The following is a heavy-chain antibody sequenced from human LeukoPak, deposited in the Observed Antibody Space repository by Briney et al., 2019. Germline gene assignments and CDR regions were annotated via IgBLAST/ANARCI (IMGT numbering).Heavy chain of an antibody. Sequence: GGSLRLSCAASGFTFDDYGMSWVRQAPGKGLEWISGVNWNGGSTGYADSVKGRFTISRDNAKNSLYLQMNSLRAEDTAVYYCARADCGGDCHPASIDYWGQGTLVTVSS. CDR1: GFTFDDYG. V-gene: IGHV3-20*04. J-gene: IGHJ4*02. CDR2: VNWNGGST. CDR3: ARADCGGDCHPASIDY. D-gene: IGHD2-21*02.